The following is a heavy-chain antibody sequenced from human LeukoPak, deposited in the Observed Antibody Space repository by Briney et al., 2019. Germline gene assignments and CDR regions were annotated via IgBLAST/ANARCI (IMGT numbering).Heavy chain of an antibody. CDR2: IIGSGGST. CDR3: AKGGPPQYGSSWLEYYFDY. Sequence: GGSLRLSCAASGFTFSSYVMSWVRQAPGKGLEWVTAIIGSGGSTYYADSVKGRFTISRDNSKNTLYLQMNSLRAEDTAVYYCAKGGPPQYGSSWLEYYFDYWGQGTLVTVSS. J-gene: IGHJ4*02. CDR1: GFTFSSYV. D-gene: IGHD6-13*01. V-gene: IGHV3-23*01.